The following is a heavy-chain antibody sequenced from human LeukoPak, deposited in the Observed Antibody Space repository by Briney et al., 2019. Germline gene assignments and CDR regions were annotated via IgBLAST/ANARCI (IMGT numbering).Heavy chain of an antibody. V-gene: IGHV4-39*07. D-gene: IGHD3-16*02. Sequence: SETLSLTCTVSGGSISSGPYCWGWIRHPPGKGLEWIGSLYNSGKTYYNPSLKSRATISVDTSKNQFSLKVNSVTAADTAVYYCARTLGWASSRYPFDGWGQGTLVTVSS. J-gene: IGHJ4*02. CDR3: ARTLGWASSRYPFDG. CDR2: LYNSGKT. CDR1: GGSISSGPYC.